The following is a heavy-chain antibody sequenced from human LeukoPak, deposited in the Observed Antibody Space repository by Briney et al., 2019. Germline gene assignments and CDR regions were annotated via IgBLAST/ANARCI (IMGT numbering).Heavy chain of an antibody. CDR3: AKTGREYCSSTSCYATPNYYYYMDV. V-gene: IGHV3-23*01. D-gene: IGHD2-2*01. CDR2: ISASGANT. J-gene: IGHJ6*03. CDR1: GFTFSSYG. Sequence: AGSLRLSSAASGFTFSSYGMSWVSQAHGKGLEWVSAISASGANTNYADSVKGRFTISRDNSKNTLYLQMNSLKTEDTAVYYCAKTGREYCSSTSCYATPNYYYYMDVWGKGTTVTISS.